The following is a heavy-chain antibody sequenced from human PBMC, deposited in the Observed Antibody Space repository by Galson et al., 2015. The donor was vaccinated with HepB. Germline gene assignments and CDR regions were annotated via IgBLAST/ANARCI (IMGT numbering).Heavy chain of an antibody. CDR3: ARGRGYFDY. CDR1: GFTFSNYA. V-gene: IGHV3-30-3*01. D-gene: IGHD3-22*01. J-gene: IGHJ4*02. CDR2: MSYDGSNK. Sequence: LRLSCAASGFTFSNYAMHWVRQPPGKGLEWVAFMSYDGSNKYYANSAKGRFTISRDNSKNTLYLQMNTLRTEDTAVYYCARGRGYFDYWGQGTLVTVSS.